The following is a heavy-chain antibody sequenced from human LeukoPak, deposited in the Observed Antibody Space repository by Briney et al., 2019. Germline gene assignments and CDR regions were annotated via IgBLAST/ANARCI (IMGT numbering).Heavy chain of an antibody. CDR3: ARSITIFGVVITPPGY. D-gene: IGHD3-3*01. Sequence: ASVKVSCKASGYTFTGHYIHWVRQAPGQGLEWMGWINPNSGGTNYAQKFQGRVTMTRDTSISTAYMELSRLRSDDTAVYYCARSITIFGVVITPPGYWGQGTLVTVSS. CDR2: INPNSGGT. CDR1: GYTFTGHY. V-gene: IGHV1-2*02. J-gene: IGHJ4*02.